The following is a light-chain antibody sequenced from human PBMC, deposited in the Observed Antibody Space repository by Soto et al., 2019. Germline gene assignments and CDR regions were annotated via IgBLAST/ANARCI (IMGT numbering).Light chain of an antibody. CDR2: EVT. J-gene: IGLJ1*01. CDR3: FSYAGSSTYV. Sequence: QSVLTQPASVSGSPGQSITISCTGTSSDVGSYNLVSWYQHLPGKAPKLMIYEVTKRPSGVSTRFSGSKSGNTASLTISGLQAEDESDYYCFSYAGSSTYVFGSGTKVTVL. CDR1: SSDVGSYNL. V-gene: IGLV2-23*02.